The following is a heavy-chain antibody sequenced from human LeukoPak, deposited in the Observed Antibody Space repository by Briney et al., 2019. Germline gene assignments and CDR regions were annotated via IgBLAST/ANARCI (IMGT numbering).Heavy chain of an antibody. J-gene: IGHJ4*02. V-gene: IGHV3-23*01. D-gene: IGHD4-17*01. Sequence: EGSLRLSCAASGFTVSSYAMTWVRQAPGKGLEWVSAIGYSAGDTYYADSVKGRFTISRDNSMNTLYLQMSSLRADDTALYYCAKDDDGHHHGVDHWGQGTLVTVSS. CDR2: IGYSAGDT. CDR3: AKDDDGHHHGVDH. CDR1: GFTVSSYA.